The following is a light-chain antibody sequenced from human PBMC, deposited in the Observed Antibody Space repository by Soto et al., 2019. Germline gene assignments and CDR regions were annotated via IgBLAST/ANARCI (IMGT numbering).Light chain of an antibody. CDR2: DAS. CDR3: QQYDNLPYT. J-gene: IGKJ2*01. V-gene: IGKV1-33*01. Sequence: DIQMTQSPSSLSASVGDRVTITCQASQDISNYLNWYQQKPGKAPKLLIYDASNLETGVPSRFSGSGSGTDVTFTISSLQPEDIATYYCQQYDNLPYTFGQGPKLEIK. CDR1: QDISNY.